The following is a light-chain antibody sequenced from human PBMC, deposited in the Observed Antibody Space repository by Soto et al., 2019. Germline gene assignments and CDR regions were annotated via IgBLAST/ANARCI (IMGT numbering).Light chain of an antibody. CDR2: GSS. CDR3: QQYYYWPPWT. CDR1: QSVSSS. J-gene: IGKJ1*01. Sequence: EIVMKQSPATLSVSPGARATLSCTASQSVSSSFDGYQQTPVQAPRLLIYGSSTRATGIPARLSGSGSVTEFTLTISSRQSEDFAVYYCQQYYYWPPWTGGQGTKVEIK. V-gene: IGKV3-15*01.